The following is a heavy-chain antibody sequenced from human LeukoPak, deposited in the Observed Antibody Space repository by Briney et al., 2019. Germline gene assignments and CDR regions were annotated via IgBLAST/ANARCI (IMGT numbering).Heavy chain of an antibody. D-gene: IGHD3-9*01. CDR3: AAARLDILTGFDY. Sequence: PSETLSLTCTVSGGSISRYYWSWIRQPPGKGLEWIGYIYSSGSTNYNPSLKSRVTISVDTSKNQFSLKLSSVTAADTAVYYCAAARLDILTGFDYWGQGTLVTVSS. V-gene: IGHV4-59*12. J-gene: IGHJ4*02. CDR1: GGSISRYY. CDR2: IYSSGST.